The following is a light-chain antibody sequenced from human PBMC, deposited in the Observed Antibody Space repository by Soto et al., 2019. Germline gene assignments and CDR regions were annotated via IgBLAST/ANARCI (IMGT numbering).Light chain of an antibody. CDR2: EVT. CDR1: SSDVGAYNF. CDR3: SSYTSSNTPYG. J-gene: IGLJ1*01. Sequence: QSALTQPASVSGSPGQSITISCTGSSSDVGAYNFVSWYQHHPGKAPKLILYEVTTRPSGVSSRFSGSKSGNTASLTISGLQADDEASYYCSSYTSSNTPYGFGTGTKVTGL. V-gene: IGLV2-14*01.